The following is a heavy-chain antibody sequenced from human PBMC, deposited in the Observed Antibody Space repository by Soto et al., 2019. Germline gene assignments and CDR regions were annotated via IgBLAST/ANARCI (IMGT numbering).Heavy chain of an antibody. CDR3: ARETKYCSGGSCYSDGIDY. Sequence: QVQLQESGPGLVKPSQTLSLTCTVSGGSISSGGYYWSWIRQHPGKGLEWIGYIYYSGSTYYNPSLKSRVTISVDTSKNQFSLKLSSVTAADTAVYYCARETKYCSGGSCYSDGIDYWGQGTLVTVSS. CDR1: GGSISSGGYY. D-gene: IGHD2-15*01. V-gene: IGHV4-31*03. J-gene: IGHJ4*02. CDR2: IYYSGST.